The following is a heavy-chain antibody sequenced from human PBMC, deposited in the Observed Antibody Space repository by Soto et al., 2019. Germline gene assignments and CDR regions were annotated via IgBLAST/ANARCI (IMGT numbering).Heavy chain of an antibody. CDR3: AREENCSDGICYSEYFQR. V-gene: IGHV1-46*01. CDR1: GYIFTAYS. D-gene: IGHD2-15*01. J-gene: IGHJ1*01. CDR2: VNPSGGST. Sequence: ASVKVSCKASGYIFTAYSMHWVRQAPGQGLEWMGVVNPSGGSTNYAQKFQGRITMTRDTSTSTVYMDLSSLTSEDTAVYYCAREENCSDGICYSEYFQRWGQGTLVTVS.